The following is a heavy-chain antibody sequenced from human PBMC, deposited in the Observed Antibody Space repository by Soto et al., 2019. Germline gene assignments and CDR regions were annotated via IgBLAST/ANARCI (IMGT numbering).Heavy chain of an antibody. D-gene: IGHD4-17*01. J-gene: IGHJ4*02. Sequence: EVQLVESGGGLVQPGGSLRLSCAASGFTVSSNYMSWVRQAPGKGLEWVSVIYSGGSTYYADSVKGRFTISRDNSKITRELQREGPRAEDRVVCDCAGEEWYGGYGGIDYWGEGTLVTVS. V-gene: IGHV3-66*01. CDR3: AGEEWYGGYGGIDY. CDR2: IYSGGST. CDR1: GFTVSSNY.